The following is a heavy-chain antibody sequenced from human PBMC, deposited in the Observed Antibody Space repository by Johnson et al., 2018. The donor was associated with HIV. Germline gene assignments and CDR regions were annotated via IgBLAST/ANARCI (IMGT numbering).Heavy chain of an antibody. V-gene: IGHV3-48*03. Sequence: VQLVESGGGVMQPGKSLRLSCEASGFTFRSYAMHWVRQAPGKGLEWVSYISSSGTTVYNADSVKGRFSISSDNAKQSLYLQMNSLRAEDTAVYYCARDRGYWDAFDIWGQGTMVTVSS. CDR1: GFTFRSYA. D-gene: IGHD3-22*01. CDR3: ARDRGYWDAFDI. J-gene: IGHJ3*02. CDR2: ISSSGTTV.